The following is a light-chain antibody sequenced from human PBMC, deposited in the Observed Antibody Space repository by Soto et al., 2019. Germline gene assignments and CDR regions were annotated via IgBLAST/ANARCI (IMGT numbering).Light chain of an antibody. CDR1: NSNIGAGYD. CDR2: GNS. Sequence: QSVLTQPPSVSGAPVLRVTISCTGSNSNIGAGYDVHWYQQLPGTAPKLLIYGNSNRPSGVPDRFSGSKSGTSASLTITGLQAEDEADYYCQSYGDSLSGYVFGTGTKVTVL. V-gene: IGLV1-40*01. J-gene: IGLJ1*01. CDR3: QSYGDSLSGYV.